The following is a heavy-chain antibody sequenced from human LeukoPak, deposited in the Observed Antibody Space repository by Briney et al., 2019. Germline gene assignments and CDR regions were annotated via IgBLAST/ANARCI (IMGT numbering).Heavy chain of an antibody. J-gene: IGHJ5*02. Sequence: ASVKVSCKASGYTFTSYDINWVRQATGQGPEWMGWMNPSSGNTGYAQRFQGRVTMTRDTSINTAYLELSSLRSADTAVYYCAREGGSYPRGWFDPWGQGTLVTVSS. V-gene: IGHV1-8*01. CDR2: MNPSSGNT. CDR1: GYTFTSYD. CDR3: AREGGSYPRGWFDP. D-gene: IGHD1-26*01.